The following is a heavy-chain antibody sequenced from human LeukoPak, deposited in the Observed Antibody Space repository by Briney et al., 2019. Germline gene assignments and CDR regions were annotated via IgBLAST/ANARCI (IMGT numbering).Heavy chain of an antibody. CDR1: GYTFTGYY. J-gene: IGHJ4*02. V-gene: IGHV1-2*02. D-gene: IGHD6-19*01. CDR2: INPNSGVT. Sequence: ASVKVSCKTSGYTFTGYYMHWVRQAPGQGLERMGWINPNSGVTDYAQTFRDRVTMTRDTSISTVYMQLSRLRSDDTAVYYCAITAYSSGWYFFDSWGQGTLVTVSS. CDR3: AITAYSSGWYFFDS.